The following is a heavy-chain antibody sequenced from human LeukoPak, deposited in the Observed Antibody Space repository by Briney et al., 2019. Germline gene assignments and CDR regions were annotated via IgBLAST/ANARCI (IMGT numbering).Heavy chain of an antibody. D-gene: IGHD3-10*01. Sequence: GGSPRLSCAASGFTFNIFGMHWVRQVPGKGLEWVTFIQYNGNNKYYTESVKGRFTISRDNSKNTLYLQMNSLRTEDTAMYYCAKDNRDYYIDYWGQGTLVTVSS. J-gene: IGHJ4*02. CDR3: AKDNRDYYIDY. V-gene: IGHV3-30*02. CDR2: IQYNGNNK. CDR1: GFTFNIFG.